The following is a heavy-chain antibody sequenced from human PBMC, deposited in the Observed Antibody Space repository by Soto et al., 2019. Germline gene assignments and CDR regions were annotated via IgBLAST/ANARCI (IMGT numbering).Heavy chain of an antibody. Sequence: SETLSLTCTVSGGSISSYYWSWIRQPPGKGLEWIGYIYYSGSTNYNPSLKSRVTISVDTSKNQFSLKLSSVTAADTAVYYCERRLYDGASYYFDYWGQGTLVTVSS. D-gene: IGHD3-10*01. CDR2: IYYSGST. V-gene: IGHV4-59*08. CDR1: GGSISSYY. CDR3: ERRLYDGASYYFDY. J-gene: IGHJ4*02.